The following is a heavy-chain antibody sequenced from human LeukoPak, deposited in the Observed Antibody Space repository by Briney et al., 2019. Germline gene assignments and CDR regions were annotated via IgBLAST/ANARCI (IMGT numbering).Heavy chain of an antibody. V-gene: IGHV1-24*01. Sequence: ASVKVSCKVSGYTLTELSMHWVRQAPGKGLEWMGGFDPEDGETIYAQKFQGRVTMTEDTSTDTAYMELSSLRSEDTAVYYCATGDYYDSSGFNWGQGTLVTVSS. J-gene: IGHJ4*02. CDR3: ATGDYYDSSGFN. CDR1: GYTLTELS. CDR2: FDPEDGET. D-gene: IGHD3-22*01.